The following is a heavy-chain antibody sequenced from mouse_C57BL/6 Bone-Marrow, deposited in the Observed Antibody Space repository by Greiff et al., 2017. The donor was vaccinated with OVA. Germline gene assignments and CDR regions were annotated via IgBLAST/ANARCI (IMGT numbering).Heavy chain of an antibody. CDR1: GFSLTSYG. Sequence: QVQLKESGPGLVQPSQSLSITCTVSGFSLTSYGVHWVRQSPGKGLEWLGVIWSGGSTDYNAAFISRLSISKDNSKSQVFFKMNSLQADDTAIYYCAKFITTVVAFSYYAMDYWGQGTSVTVSS. V-gene: IGHV2-2*01. J-gene: IGHJ4*01. D-gene: IGHD1-1*01. CDR3: AKFITTVVAFSYYAMDY. CDR2: IWSGGST.